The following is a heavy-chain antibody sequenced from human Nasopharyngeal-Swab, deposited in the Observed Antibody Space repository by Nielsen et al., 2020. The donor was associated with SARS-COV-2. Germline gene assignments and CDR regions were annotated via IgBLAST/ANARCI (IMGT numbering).Heavy chain of an antibody. D-gene: IGHD2-21*02. CDR1: GGSVSNDDW. J-gene: IGHJ3*02. CDR3: ARVAVVTAILDAFDI. V-gene: IGHV4-4*02. Sequence: SETLSLTCPVSGGSVSNDDWWTWVRQPPGKGLEWIGEIHHSGSANYNPSLKSRVTMSVDKSKNQFSLKLSSVTAADTAVYYCARVAVVTAILDAFDIWGQGTMVTVSS. CDR2: IHHSGSA.